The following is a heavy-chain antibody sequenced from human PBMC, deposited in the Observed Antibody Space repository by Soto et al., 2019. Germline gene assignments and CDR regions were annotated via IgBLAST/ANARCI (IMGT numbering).Heavy chain of an antibody. V-gene: IGHV1-18*01. CDR1: GYTFTSYG. CDR2: ISAYNGNT. Sequence: ASVKVSCKASGYTFTSYGISWVRQAPGQGLEWMGWISAYNGNTNYAQKLQGRVTMTTDTSTSTAYMELMSLRSDDTAVYYCASPPIAAAGSGAFDIWGQGTMVTVSS. CDR3: ASPPIAAAGSGAFDI. D-gene: IGHD6-13*01. J-gene: IGHJ3*02.